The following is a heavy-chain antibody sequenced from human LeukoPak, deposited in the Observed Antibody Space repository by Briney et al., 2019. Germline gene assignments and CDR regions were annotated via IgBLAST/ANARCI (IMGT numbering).Heavy chain of an antibody. CDR2: IYHSGST. J-gene: IGHJ5*02. CDR1: ADAITSHYY. CDR3: ARGRSQQVVPDYNWFDP. D-gene: IGHD3-22*01. Sequence: SETLSLTCIVSADAITSHYYWGWIRQPPGKGLEWIGYIYHSGSTYYNPSLKSRVTISVDRSKNQFSLKLSSVTAADTAVYYCARGRSQQVVPDYNWFDPWGQGTLVTVSS. V-gene: IGHV4-38-2*02.